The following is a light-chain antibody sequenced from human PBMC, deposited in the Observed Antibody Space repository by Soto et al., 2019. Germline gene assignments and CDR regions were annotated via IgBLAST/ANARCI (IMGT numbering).Light chain of an antibody. V-gene: IGKV3-11*01. Sequence: EIVLTQSPATLSLSPGERATLSCRTSQSVSSYLAWYQQKPGQAPRILIYDASKRAPGIPARFTGSGCGTDFTLTISSLEPEDFAIYYCQQRQYWPPITFGQGTRLEIK. J-gene: IGKJ5*01. CDR3: QQRQYWPPIT. CDR1: QSVSSY. CDR2: DAS.